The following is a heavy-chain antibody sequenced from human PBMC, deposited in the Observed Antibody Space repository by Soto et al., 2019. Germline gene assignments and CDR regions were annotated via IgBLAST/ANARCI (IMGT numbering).Heavy chain of an antibody. Sequence: TGGSLRLSCAASGFTFSSCGMHWVRQSPGKGLEWVAVISYDGSSKYYADSVKGRFTISRDNSKNTLYLQMNSLRAEDTAVYYCAKIRVRIAVAGTFDYWGQGTLVTVSS. D-gene: IGHD6-19*01. CDR3: AKIRVRIAVAGTFDY. CDR1: GFTFSSCG. V-gene: IGHV3-30*18. J-gene: IGHJ4*02. CDR2: ISYDGSSK.